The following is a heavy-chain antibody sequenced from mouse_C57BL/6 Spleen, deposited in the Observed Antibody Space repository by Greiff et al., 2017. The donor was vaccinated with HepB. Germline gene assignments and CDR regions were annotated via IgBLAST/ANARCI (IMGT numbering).Heavy chain of an antibody. V-gene: IGHV1-54*01. D-gene: IGHD1-1*01. J-gene: IGHJ4*01. CDR1: GYAFTNYL. CDR3: ARDYYGSIYAMDY. CDR2: INPGSGGT. Sequence: VQLQQSGAELVRPGTSVKVSCKASGYAFTNYLIEWVKQRPGQGLEWIGVINPGSGGTNYNEKFKGKATLTADKSSSTAYMQLSSLTSEDSAVYFCARDYYGSIYAMDYWGQGTSVTVSS.